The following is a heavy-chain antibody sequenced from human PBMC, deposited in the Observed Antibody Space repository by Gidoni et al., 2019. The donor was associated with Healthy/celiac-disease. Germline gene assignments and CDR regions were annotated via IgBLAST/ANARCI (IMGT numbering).Heavy chain of an antibody. V-gene: IGHV1-46*01. CDR2: INPSGGST. J-gene: IGHJ3*02. Sequence: QVQLVQSGAEVKKPGAAVKVSCKASGYTFTRHDMHWVRQAPGQGLEWMGIINPSGGSTSYAQKFQGRVTMTRDTSTSTVYMELSSLRSEDTAVYYCARDPGYDSSGYDGDAFDIWGQGTMVTVSS. D-gene: IGHD3-22*01. CDR3: ARDPGYDSSGYDGDAFDI. CDR1: GYTFTRHD.